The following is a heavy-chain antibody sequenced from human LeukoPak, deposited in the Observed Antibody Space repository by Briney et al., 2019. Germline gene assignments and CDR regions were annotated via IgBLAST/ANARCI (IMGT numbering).Heavy chain of an antibody. J-gene: IGHJ4*02. CDR1: GFTFSSYA. CDR2: ISYDGSNK. V-gene: IGHV3-30*01. CDR3: ARDLYFGVVTVFDY. Sequence: GRSLRLSCAASGFTFSSYAMHWVRQAPGKGLEWVAVISYDGSNKYYADSVKGRFTISRDNSKNTLYLQMNSLRAEDTAVYYCARDLYFGVVTVFDYWGQGTLVTVSS. D-gene: IGHD3-3*01.